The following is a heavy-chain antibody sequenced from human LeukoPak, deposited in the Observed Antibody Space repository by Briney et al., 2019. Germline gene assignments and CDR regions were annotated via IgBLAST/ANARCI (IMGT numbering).Heavy chain of an antibody. Sequence: ASVKVSCKASGYSFTEYGINWVRQAPGQGLEWMGWISTYNGDTKYAQKFQGRVTMTTDTSTSTAYMELRSLRSDDTAVYYCARDPSNSSGWRAWGDYWGQGILVTVSS. CDR1: GYSFTEYG. CDR3: ARDPSNSSGWRAWGDY. V-gene: IGHV1-18*01. D-gene: IGHD6-25*01. CDR2: ISTYNGDT. J-gene: IGHJ4*02.